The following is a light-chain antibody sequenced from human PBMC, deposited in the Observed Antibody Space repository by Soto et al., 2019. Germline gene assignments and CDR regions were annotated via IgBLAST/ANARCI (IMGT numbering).Light chain of an antibody. V-gene: IGLV2-14*01. Sequence: QSGLTQPASLSGSPGQSITISCTGTSSDIGAYDYVSWFQQHPGKAPKLMISEVNNRPSGVSNRFSGYKSGNTAYLTISGLQVEDEAEYICFSFTSRSTHVFASGTKVTV. CDR1: SSDIGAYDY. J-gene: IGLJ1*01. CDR3: FSFTSRSTHV. CDR2: EVN.